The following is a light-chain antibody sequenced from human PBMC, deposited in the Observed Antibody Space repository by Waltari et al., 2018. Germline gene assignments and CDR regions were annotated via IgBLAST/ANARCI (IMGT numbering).Light chain of an antibody. J-gene: IGKJ1*01. Sequence: EIVLTQSPGTLSLSLGERATLSCRASQSVSRALAWYQQKPGQAPRLLIYDASTRATGIPGRFSGSGSGTDFSLTISRLEPDDFAVYYCQHYVRLPATFGQGTTVEI. V-gene: IGKV3-20*01. CDR1: QSVSRA. CDR2: DAS. CDR3: QHYVRLPAT.